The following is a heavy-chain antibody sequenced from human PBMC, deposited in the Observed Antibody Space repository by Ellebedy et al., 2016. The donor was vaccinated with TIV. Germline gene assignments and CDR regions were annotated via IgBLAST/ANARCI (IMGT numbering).Heavy chain of an antibody. J-gene: IGHJ3*01. V-gene: IGHV4-34*01. CDR1: GGSFNHYY. Sequence: SETLSLTXAVYGGSFNHYYWSWIRQPPGKGLEWIGEINHGGSTNYNPSLKSRVTISVDTSRNQVSLKLSSVTAADTAMYYCARESPPRFDRVGHAFDLWGQGTVVTVSS. CDR3: ARESPPRFDRVGHAFDL. CDR2: INHGGST. D-gene: IGHD3-22*01.